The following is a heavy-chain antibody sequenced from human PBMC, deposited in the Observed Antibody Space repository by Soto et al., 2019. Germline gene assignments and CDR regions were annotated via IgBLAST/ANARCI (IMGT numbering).Heavy chain of an antibody. J-gene: IGHJ4*02. V-gene: IGHV1-46*01. Sequence: ASVKVSCKASGYTFTSYYMYWVRQAPGQGLEWVGIINPSGGSTTYAQKFQGRVTMTRDTSTSTVYMELSRLRSDDTAVYYCARVGLSSGWYSGTNWGQGTQVTVSS. CDR2: INPSGGST. CDR3: ARVGLSSGWYSGTN. CDR1: GYTFTSYY. D-gene: IGHD6-19*01.